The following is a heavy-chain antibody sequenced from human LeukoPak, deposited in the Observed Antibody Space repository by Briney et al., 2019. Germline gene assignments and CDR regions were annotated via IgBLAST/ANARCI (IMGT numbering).Heavy chain of an antibody. CDR1: GGSISSGGYS. Sequence: SETLSLTCAVSGGSISSGGYSWSWIRQPPGKGLEWIGETNHSGSTNYNPSLKSRVTISVDTSKNQFSLKLSSVTAADTAVYYCARGLGATGYYYYGMDVWGQGTTVTVSS. V-gene: IGHV4-30-2*01. CDR2: TNHSGST. CDR3: ARGLGATGYYYYGMDV. J-gene: IGHJ6*02. D-gene: IGHD1-26*01.